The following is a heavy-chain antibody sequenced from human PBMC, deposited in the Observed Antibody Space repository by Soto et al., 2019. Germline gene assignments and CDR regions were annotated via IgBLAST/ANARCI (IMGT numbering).Heavy chain of an antibody. J-gene: IGHJ6*02. CDR2: IIPIFGTA. CDR1: GGTFSSYA. V-gene: IGHV1-69*06. CDR3: ARDEEARDPYDTYYYYGMDV. D-gene: IGHD3-9*01. Sequence: SVEVSCKASGGTFSSYAMSWVRQAPGQGLEGMGGIIPIFGTANYAQKFQGRVTITADKSTSTAYMELSSLRSEDTAVYYCARDEEARDPYDTYYYYGMDVWGQGSTVTVSS.